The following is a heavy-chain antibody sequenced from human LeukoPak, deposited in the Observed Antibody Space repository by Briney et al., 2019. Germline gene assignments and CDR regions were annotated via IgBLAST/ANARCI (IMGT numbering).Heavy chain of an antibody. J-gene: IGHJ5*02. D-gene: IGHD3-3*02. CDR1: GFTFSSYA. CDR2: ISYDGSNK. CDR3: AREGEAPFLEWLLLGWFDP. Sequence: GGSLRPSCAASGFTFSSYAMHWVRQAPGKGLEWVAVISYDGSNKYYADSVKGRFTISRDNSKNTLYLQMNSLRAEDTAVYYCAREGEAPFLEWLLLGWFDPWGQGTLVTVSS. V-gene: IGHV3-30-3*01.